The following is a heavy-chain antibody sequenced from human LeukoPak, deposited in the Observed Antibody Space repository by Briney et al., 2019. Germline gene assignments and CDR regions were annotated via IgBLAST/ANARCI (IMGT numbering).Heavy chain of an antibody. CDR1: GLTFSSYE. J-gene: IGHJ4*02. V-gene: IGHV3-21*01. D-gene: IGHD6-19*01. Sequence: SGGSLRLSCAASGLTFSSYEMNWVRQAPGKGLEWVSSISSSSSYIYYADSVKGRFTISRDNAKNSLYLQMNSLRAEDTAVYYCARDSPYSSEGEDFDYWGQGTLVTVSS. CDR2: ISSSSSYI. CDR3: ARDSPYSSEGEDFDY.